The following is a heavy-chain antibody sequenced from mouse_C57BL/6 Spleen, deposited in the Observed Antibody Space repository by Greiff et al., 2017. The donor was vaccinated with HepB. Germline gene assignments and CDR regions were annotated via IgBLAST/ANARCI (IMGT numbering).Heavy chain of an antibody. V-gene: IGHV5-4*01. CDR2: ISDGGSYT. D-gene: IGHD1-1*01. Sequence: EVQLVESGGGLVKPGGSLKLSCAASGFTFSSYAMSWVRQTPEKRLEWVATISDGGSYTYYPDNVKGRFTISRDNAKNNLYLQMSHLKSEDTAMYYCARAGLYYGSRYFDYWGQGTTLTVSS. CDR1: GFTFSSYA. J-gene: IGHJ2*01. CDR3: ARAGLYYGSRYFDY.